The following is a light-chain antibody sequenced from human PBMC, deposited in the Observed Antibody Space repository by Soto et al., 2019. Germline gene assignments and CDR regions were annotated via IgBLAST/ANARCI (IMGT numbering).Light chain of an antibody. CDR2: EAS. Sequence: EIMLTQSPGTLSLSQGERATLSFRASQSVSSNLAWYQQKPGQAPRLLIYEASNRATGIPDRFSGSGSGTDFTLTISRLEPEDFAVYYCQQYGSSPPITFGQGTLLEIK. CDR1: QSVSSN. CDR3: QQYGSSPPIT. J-gene: IGKJ5*01. V-gene: IGKV3-20*01.